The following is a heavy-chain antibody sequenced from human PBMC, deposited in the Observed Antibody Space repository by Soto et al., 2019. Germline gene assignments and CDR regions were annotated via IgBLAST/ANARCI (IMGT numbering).Heavy chain of an antibody. CDR1: GFSLTTRGMC. CDR2: IDWDGDK. D-gene: IGHD3-22*01. V-gene: IGHV2-70*01. J-gene: IGHJ4*02. CDR3: ARTPSEYYDTRAGFDY. Sequence: SGPTLVNPTQTLTLTCTVSGFSLTTRGMCVSWIRQPPGKALEWLALIDWDGDKYYSTPLKTRLTISTDTSKNQVVLTMTNMDPMDTGTYFCARTPSEYYDTRAGFDYWGQGTLVTVSS.